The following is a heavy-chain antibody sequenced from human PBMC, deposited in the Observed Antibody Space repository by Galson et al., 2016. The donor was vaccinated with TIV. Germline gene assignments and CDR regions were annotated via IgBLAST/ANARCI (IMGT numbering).Heavy chain of an antibody. V-gene: IGHV3-23*01. CDR3: AKIGGRTGLGFRYFDY. J-gene: IGHJ4*02. CDR1: GFKFDVSP. D-gene: IGHD3-16*01. Sequence: SLRLSCAASGFKFDVSPMIWIRQAPGMGLEWVSAMSGTGFSTYYADSVKGRFTITRDLSNSTLFLQMNSLRAEDTAIYYCAKIGGRTGLGFRYFDYWGQGTLVTVPS. CDR2: MSGTGFST.